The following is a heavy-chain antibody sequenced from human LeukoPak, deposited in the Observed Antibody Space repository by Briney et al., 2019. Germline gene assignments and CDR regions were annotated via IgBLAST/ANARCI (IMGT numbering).Heavy chain of an antibody. J-gene: IGHJ5*02. CDR1: GFTFSSYR. D-gene: IGHD3-22*01. Sequence: SRGSLRLSCAASGFTFSSYRMNWVRQAPGKGLEWVSYISSSSSTIYYADSVKGRFTISRDNAKNSLYLQMNSLRDEDTAVYYCARGDSSGYGPDHWGQGTLVTVSS. CDR3: ARGDSSGYGPDH. V-gene: IGHV3-48*02. CDR2: ISSSSSTI.